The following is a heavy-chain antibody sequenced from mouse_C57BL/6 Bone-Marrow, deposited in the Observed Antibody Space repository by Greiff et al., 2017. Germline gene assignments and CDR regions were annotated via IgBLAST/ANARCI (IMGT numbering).Heavy chain of an antibody. CDR3: ARRDYYGSRGNY. D-gene: IGHD1-1*01. CDR1: GYTFTSYG. J-gene: IGHJ2*01. Sequence: QVQLKQSGAELARPGASVQLSCKASGYTFTSYGISWVKQRTGQGLEWIGEIYPRRGNTYYNEKFKGKATLTADKSSSTAYMELRSLTSEDSAVYFCARRDYYGSRGNYWGQGTTLTVSS. V-gene: IGHV1-81*01. CDR2: IYPRRGNT.